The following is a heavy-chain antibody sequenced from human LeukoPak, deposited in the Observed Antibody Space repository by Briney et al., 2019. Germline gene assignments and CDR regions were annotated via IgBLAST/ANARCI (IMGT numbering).Heavy chain of an antibody. CDR3: ARLSGSPQPPFDY. CDR1: GDSINSGTYY. Sequence: SETLSLTCTVSGDSINSGTYYWGWIRQPPGKGLEWIRSIYYSGTTYYNPSLKGRVTISVDTSKKQFSLNLNSVTAADTAVYYCARLSGSPQPPFDYWGQGTLVTVSS. D-gene: IGHD1-26*01. V-gene: IGHV4-39*01. CDR2: IYYSGTT. J-gene: IGHJ4*02.